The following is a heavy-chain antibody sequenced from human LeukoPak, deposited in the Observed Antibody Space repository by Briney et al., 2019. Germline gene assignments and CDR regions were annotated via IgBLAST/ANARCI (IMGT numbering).Heavy chain of an antibody. Sequence: GGSLRLSCVASGFAFSTYAMHWVRQAPGKGLEWVAVISYDGSNKYYADSVKGRFTISRDNSKNTLYLQMNSLRAEDTAVYYCARDTAGSTTGTTLAYWGQGTLVTVSS. CDR2: ISYDGSNK. D-gene: IGHD1-1*01. CDR3: ARDTAGSTTGTTLAY. J-gene: IGHJ4*02. CDR1: GFAFSTYA. V-gene: IGHV3-30-3*01.